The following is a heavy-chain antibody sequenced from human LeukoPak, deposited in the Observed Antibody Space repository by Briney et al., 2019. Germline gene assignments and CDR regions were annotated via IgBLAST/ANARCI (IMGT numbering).Heavy chain of an antibody. Sequence: GGSLRLSCAASGFTFSSYSMNWVRQAPGKGLEWVSSISRSTDFIYYADSVKGRFTISRDSAKNSLYLQMNSLRAEDTAVYYCARDWSGSDYWGQGTLVTVSS. V-gene: IGHV3-21*01. CDR1: GFTFSSYS. CDR2: ISRSTDFI. CDR3: ARDWSGSDY. D-gene: IGHD1-26*01. J-gene: IGHJ4*02.